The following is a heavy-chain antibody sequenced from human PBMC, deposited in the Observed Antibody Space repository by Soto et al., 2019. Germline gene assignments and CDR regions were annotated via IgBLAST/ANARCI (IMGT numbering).Heavy chain of an antibody. V-gene: IGHV4-61*08. D-gene: IGHD5-12*01. J-gene: IGHJ5*02. CDR2: IYYTGTT. Sequence: PSETLSLTCTVSGDSVTSGDYYWTWIRQPPGLGLEWMGHIYYTGTTKYNPSLKGRLTISADTSKAQFSLRLTSVTVADTAMYYCAGVLLELATIPSWGQGTLVTVSS. CDR1: GDSVTSGDYY. CDR3: AGVLLELATIPS.